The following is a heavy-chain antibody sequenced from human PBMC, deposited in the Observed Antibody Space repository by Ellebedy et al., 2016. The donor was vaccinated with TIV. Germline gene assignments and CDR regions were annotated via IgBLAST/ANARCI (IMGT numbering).Heavy chain of an antibody. CDR2: IYPYDSDV. CDR1: GYSFSTYW. V-gene: IGHV5-51*01. Sequence: GESLKISCEGLGYSFSTYWIGWVRQRPGKGLEWMGIIYPYDSDVKYSPSLEGQVTISADKSTSTAFLQWSSLKASDTAMYYCARGGYSSGWYSNWFDPWGQGTLVTVSS. D-gene: IGHD6-19*01. J-gene: IGHJ5*02. CDR3: ARGGYSSGWYSNWFDP.